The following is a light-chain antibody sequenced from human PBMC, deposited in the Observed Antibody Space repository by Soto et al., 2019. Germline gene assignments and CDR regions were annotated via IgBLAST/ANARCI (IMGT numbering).Light chain of an antibody. V-gene: IGKV1-5*01. CDR2: DTS. Sequence: DNQMTQSPSXLSASVGDRVTITCRASQNINTWLAWYQQKPGKAPKLLIYDTSTLKSGAPSRFSGSGSGTEFTLTINSLQPDDFATYYCQQYENYPLTFGGGTKVDIK. J-gene: IGKJ4*01. CDR3: QQYENYPLT. CDR1: QNINTW.